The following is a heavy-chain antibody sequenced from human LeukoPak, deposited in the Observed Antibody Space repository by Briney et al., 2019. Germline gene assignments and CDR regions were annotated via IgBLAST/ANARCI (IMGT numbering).Heavy chain of an antibody. CDR1: GFTFDDYA. CDR3: AKDRYCTSSSCPIDY. J-gene: IGHJ4*02. V-gene: IGHV3-9*01. CDR2: INWKSDKI. D-gene: IGHD2-2*01. Sequence: PGGSLRLSCAASGFTFDDYAMHWVRQAPGKGLEWVSGINWKSDKIGYADSVKGRFTISRDNSKNSLYLQMNSLRVEDTALYYCAKDRYCTSSSCPIDYWGQGTMVTVSS.